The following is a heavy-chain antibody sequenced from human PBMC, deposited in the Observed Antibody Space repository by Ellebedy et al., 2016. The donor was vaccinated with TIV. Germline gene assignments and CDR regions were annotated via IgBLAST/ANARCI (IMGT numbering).Heavy chain of an antibody. V-gene: IGHV3-30*02. CDR2: IRSDGSNK. CDR1: GFSFSSYG. CDR3: ARDRWPYFFDC. Sequence: PGGSLRLSCAASGFSFSSYGMHWVRQAPGKGLEWVAFIRSDGSNKYYTDSVEGRFTISRDSSKNILYLQTTSLRAEDTAVYYCARDRWPYFFDCWGQGTLVTVSS. D-gene: IGHD4-23*01. J-gene: IGHJ4*02.